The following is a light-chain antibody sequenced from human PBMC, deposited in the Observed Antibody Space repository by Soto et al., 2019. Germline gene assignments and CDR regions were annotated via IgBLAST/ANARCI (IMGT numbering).Light chain of an antibody. Sequence: EIVLAQSPVTLSLSPGERATLSCRASQSVSSSFLAWYQQKPGQAPRLLIYGASNRATGIPDRFSGRGSGTDFTLTISRLEPEDFAVYYCQQYVTSPWAFGQGTKVDIK. J-gene: IGKJ1*01. V-gene: IGKV3-20*01. CDR1: QSVSSSF. CDR2: GAS. CDR3: QQYVTSPWA.